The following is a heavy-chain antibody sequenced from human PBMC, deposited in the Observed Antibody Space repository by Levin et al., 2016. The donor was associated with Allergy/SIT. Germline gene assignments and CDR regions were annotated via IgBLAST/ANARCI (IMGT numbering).Heavy chain of an antibody. CDR2: IIPIFGTA. CDR3: ARFDGHKVDY. J-gene: IGHJ4*02. D-gene: IGHD5-24*01. Sequence: WVRQAPGQGLEWMGGIIPIFGTANYAQKFQGRVTITADESTSTAYMELSSLRSEDTAVYYCARFDGHKVDYWGQGTLVTVSS. V-gene: IGHV1-69*01.